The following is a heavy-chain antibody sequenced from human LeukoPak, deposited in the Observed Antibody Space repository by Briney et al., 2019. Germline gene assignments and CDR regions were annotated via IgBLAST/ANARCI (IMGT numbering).Heavy chain of an antibody. J-gene: IGHJ4*02. CDR2: IKQDGSEK. V-gene: IGHV3-7*01. D-gene: IGHD5-24*01. CDR3: ARGRGLQASYYFDY. Sequence: PGGSLRLSCAASGFTFSSYWMSWVRQAPGKGLEWVANIKQDGSEKYYVDSVKGRFTISRDNAKNSLYLQMNSLRAEDTAVYYCARGRGLQASYYFDYWGQGTLVIVSS. CDR1: GFTFSSYW.